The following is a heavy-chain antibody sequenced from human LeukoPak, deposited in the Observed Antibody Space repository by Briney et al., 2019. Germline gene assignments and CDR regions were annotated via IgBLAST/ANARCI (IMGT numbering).Heavy chain of an antibody. D-gene: IGHD2-2*01. CDR3: ARAAGYCSSTSCYGYYGMDV. Sequence: GRSLRLSCAASGFTFSSYGMHWVRQAPGKGLEWVAVISYDGSNKYYADSVKGRFTISRDNSKNTLYLQMNSLRAEDTAVYYCARAAGYCSSTSCYGYYGMDVWGQGTTVTVSS. CDR2: ISYDGSNK. J-gene: IGHJ6*02. CDR1: GFTFSSYG. V-gene: IGHV3-30*03.